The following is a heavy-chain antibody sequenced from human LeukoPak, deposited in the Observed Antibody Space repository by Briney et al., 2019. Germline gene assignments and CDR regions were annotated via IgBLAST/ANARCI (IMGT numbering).Heavy chain of an antibody. CDR1: GGSFSGYY. CDR2: INHSGST. CDR3: ASFGYCSGGSCYDYFDY. V-gene: IGHV4-34*01. J-gene: IGHJ4*02. Sequence: SETLSLTCAVYGGSFSGYYWSWIRQPPGKGLERIGEINHSGSTNYNPSLKSRVTISVDTSKNQFSLKLSSVTAADTAVYYCASFGYCSGGSCYDYFDYWGQGTLVTVSS. D-gene: IGHD2-15*01.